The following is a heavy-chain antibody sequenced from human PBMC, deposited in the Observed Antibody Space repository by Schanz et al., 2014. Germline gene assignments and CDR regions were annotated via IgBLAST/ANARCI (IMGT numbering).Heavy chain of an antibody. CDR1: GYTFTTYY. Sequence: QVQLVQSGAEVKKPGVSVKVSCKASGYTFTTYYIHWVRQAPGQGLEWMGKINPSSGTTRIAQNFQGRLTVTRVTSTSTVNMELGSLRSDDTAVYFCARGPSTGAFDIWGQGTMVTVSS. V-gene: IGHV1-46*03. CDR2: INPSSGTT. J-gene: IGHJ3*02. CDR3: ARGPSTGAFDI.